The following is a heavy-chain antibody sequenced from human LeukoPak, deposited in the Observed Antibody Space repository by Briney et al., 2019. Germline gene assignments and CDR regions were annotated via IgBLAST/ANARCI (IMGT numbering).Heavy chain of an antibody. J-gene: IGHJ4*02. CDR2: MNGEGTTI. Sequence: GGSLRLSCAASGLTFRTTWMHWVRQAPGKGLMWVSRMNGEGTTIDYADSVKGRFTVSRDYAKNTLFLQMNNLRTEDTALYFCATARNFRFEYWGQGSLVVVSA. CDR1: GLTFRTTW. CDR3: ATARNFRFEY. V-gene: IGHV3-74*01. D-gene: IGHD1-7*01.